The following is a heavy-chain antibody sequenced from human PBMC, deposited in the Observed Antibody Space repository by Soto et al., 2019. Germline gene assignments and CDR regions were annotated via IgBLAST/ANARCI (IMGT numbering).Heavy chain of an antibody. Sequence: QVQLVESGGGVVQPGRSLRLSCAASGFTFSSYGMHWVRQAPGKGLEWVAVISYDGSNKYYADSVKGRFTISRDNSKNTLYLKMSSLRAEDTAVYYCATDQDYGDYGGYFDYWGPGTLVTVSS. V-gene: IGHV3-30*03. CDR2: ISYDGSNK. CDR1: GFTFSSYG. D-gene: IGHD4-17*01. J-gene: IGHJ4*02. CDR3: ATDQDYGDYGGYFDY.